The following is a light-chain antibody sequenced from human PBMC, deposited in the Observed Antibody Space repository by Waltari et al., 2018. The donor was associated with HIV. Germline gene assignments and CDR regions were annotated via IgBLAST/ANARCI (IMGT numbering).Light chain of an antibody. J-gene: IGLJ2*01. Sequence: QSVLTQPPSASGTPGQRVTISCSGSTSNIGANFVYWYQNIPGMAPKLLIYNNIYRPSGVPDRFSGSKSGISASLAISGLRSDDAADYYCASWDDTLSGYVAFGGGTKLTVL. CDR1: TSNIGANF. V-gene: IGLV1-47*02. CDR2: NNI. CDR3: ASWDDTLSGYVA.